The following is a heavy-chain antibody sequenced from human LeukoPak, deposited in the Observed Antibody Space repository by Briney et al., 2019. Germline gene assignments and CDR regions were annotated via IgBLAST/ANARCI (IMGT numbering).Heavy chain of an antibody. V-gene: IGHV1-18*01. J-gene: IGHJ4*02. Sequence: ASVRVSFKASVYTFTTYSISWVRQAPGQGGGRMGWISAYNGNTNYTQKLQGRVTITTDTSTSTAYMELRSLISDDTAVYYCAREQKRRYFDWLPSSLPEAFDYWGQGTLVTVSS. CDR1: VYTFTTYS. D-gene: IGHD3-9*01. CDR3: AREQKRRYFDWLPSSLPEAFDY. CDR2: ISAYNGNT.